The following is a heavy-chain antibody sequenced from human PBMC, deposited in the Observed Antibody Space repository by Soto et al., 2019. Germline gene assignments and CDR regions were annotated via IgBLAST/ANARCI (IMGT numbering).Heavy chain of an antibody. J-gene: IGHJ6*02. CDR1: GFTFSSYA. CDR2: ISGSGGST. V-gene: IGHV3-23*01. D-gene: IGHD5-12*01. CDR3: AKVEMDTMGLLPDYYYYGMDV. Sequence: GGSLRLSCVASGFTFSSYAMSWVRQAPGKGLEWVSAISGSGGSTYYADSVKGRFTISRDNSKNTLYLQMNSLRAEDTAVYYCAKVEMDTMGLLPDYYYYGMDVWGQGTTVTVSS.